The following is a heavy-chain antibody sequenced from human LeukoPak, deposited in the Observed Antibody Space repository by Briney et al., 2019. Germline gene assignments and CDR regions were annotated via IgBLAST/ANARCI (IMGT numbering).Heavy chain of an antibody. CDR2: IYTSGST. J-gene: IGHJ3*02. D-gene: IGHD3-16*01. V-gene: IGHV4-4*09. Sequence: PSETLSLTCTVSGGSISSYYWSWIRQPPGKGLEWIGYIYTSGSTNYNPSLNYNPSLKSRVNISVDTSKNQFSLNLSSVTAADTAVYYCARHGGGGRAFDIWGQGTMVTVSS. CDR3: ARHGGGGRAFDI. CDR1: GGSISSYY.